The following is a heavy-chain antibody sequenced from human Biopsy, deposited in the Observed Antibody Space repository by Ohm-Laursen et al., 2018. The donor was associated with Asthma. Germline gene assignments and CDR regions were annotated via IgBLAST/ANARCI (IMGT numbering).Heavy chain of an antibody. CDR1: GFAVRRDH. V-gene: IGHV3-53*05. Sequence: SLRLSCADSGFAVRRDHMFWVRQAPRKGLEWVSVIYSGRTSHTADSVRGRFNISRDYSKNTLHLQMHSLRAEDTAVYYCARGDSSNWSHYYFDYWGQGTLVTVSS. D-gene: IGHD3-22*01. J-gene: IGHJ4*02. CDR3: ARGDSSNWSHYYFDY. CDR2: IYSGRTS.